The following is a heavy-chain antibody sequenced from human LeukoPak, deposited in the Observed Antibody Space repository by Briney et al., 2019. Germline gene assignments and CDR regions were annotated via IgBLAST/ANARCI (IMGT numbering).Heavy chain of an antibody. V-gene: IGHV3-74*01. D-gene: IGHD3-22*01. CDR2: INSDGSST. CDR3: ASSTYYYDSSGYYPLAFDI. J-gene: IGHJ3*02. Sequence: GSLRLSCAASGFTFSSYWMHWVRQAPGKGLVWVSRINSDGSSTSYADSVKGRFTISRDNAKNTLYLQMNSLRAEDTAVYYCASSTYYYDSSGYYPLAFDIWGQGTMVTVSS. CDR1: GFTFSSYW.